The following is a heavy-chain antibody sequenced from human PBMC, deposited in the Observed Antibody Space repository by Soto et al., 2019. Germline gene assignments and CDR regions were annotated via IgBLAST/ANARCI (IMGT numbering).Heavy chain of an antibody. V-gene: IGHV4-31*03. CDR2: IYYSGNT. D-gene: IGHD5-18*01. CDR3: ARDRLMATAGTARHYFGLDV. J-gene: IGHJ6*02. Sequence: SETLSLTCTVSGGSIRSGGYYWSWVRQNPRKGLEWIGNIYYSGNTYYNPSLKGRLTISVDTSKNQFSLNLSSVTAADTAVYYCARDRLMATAGTARHYFGLDVWGQGTTVTVSS. CDR1: GGSIRSGGYY.